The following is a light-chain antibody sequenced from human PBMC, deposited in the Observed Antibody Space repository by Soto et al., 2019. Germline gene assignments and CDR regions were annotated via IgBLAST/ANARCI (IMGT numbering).Light chain of an antibody. J-gene: IGKJ1*01. CDR3: QQHWT. CDR2: GAS. Sequence: EIVLTQSPGTLSLSPGERATPAFMASQSVSSSYLAWYQQKPGQAPRLLIYGASSRATGIPDRFSGSGSGTDFTLTINRLEPEDFAVYYGQQHWTFGQGTKV. CDR1: QSVSSSY. V-gene: IGKV3-20*01.